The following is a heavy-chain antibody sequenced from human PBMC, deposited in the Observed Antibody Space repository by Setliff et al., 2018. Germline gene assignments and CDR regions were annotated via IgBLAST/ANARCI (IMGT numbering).Heavy chain of an antibody. D-gene: IGHD1-26*01. J-gene: IGHJ4*02. CDR1: GYTLSTHY. Sequence: ASVKVSCKASGYTLSTHYMHWVRQAPGQGLEWMGGIIPIFGSANYAQKFQGRVTIARDTSASTAYMELSSLRSEDTAISFCARGQDSGSWIIDGWGQGTLVTVSS. CDR2: IIPIFGSA. V-gene: IGHV1-2*02. CDR3: ARGQDSGSWIIDG.